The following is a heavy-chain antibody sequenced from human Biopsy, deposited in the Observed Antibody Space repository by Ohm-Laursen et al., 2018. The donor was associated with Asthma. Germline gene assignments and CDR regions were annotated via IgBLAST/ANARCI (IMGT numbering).Heavy chain of an antibody. CDR2: VFYSGTT. J-gene: IGHJ6*02. D-gene: IGHD4-17*01. Sequence: SQTLSLTCTVSGAYIGTPDYHWSWIRQSPGKGLEWIGFVFYSGTTRYSRSLERRLFLSIDTARNEFSMNLRSLTAADTAVYFCARVASYGDLYFGIDVWGPGTTVSVS. CDR1: GAYIGTPDYH. V-gene: IGHV4-30-4*01. CDR3: ARVASYGDLYFGIDV.